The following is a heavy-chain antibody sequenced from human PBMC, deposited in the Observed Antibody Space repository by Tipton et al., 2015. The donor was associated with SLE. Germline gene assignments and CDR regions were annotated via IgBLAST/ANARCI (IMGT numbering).Heavy chain of an antibody. J-gene: IGHJ5*02. CDR1: GGSISSYY. CDR3: ARVFVEYFVIAAATNWFDP. D-gene: IGHD6-13*01. Sequence: LRLSCTVSGGSISSYYWSWIRQPPGKGLEWIGYIYYSGSTNYNPSLKSRVTISVDTSKNQFSLKLSSVTAADTAVYYCARVFVEYFVIAAATNWFDPWVQGTLVTVSS. V-gene: IGHV4-59*01. CDR2: IYYSGST.